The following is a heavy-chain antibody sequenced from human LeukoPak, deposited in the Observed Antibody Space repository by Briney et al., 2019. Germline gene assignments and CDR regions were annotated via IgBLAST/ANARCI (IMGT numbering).Heavy chain of an antibody. CDR2: ISSSGSTI. V-gene: IGHV3-48*03. Sequence: GGSLRLSCAASGFTFSSYEMNWVRQAPGKGLEGVSYISSSGSTIYYADSVKGRFTIPRDNAKNSLYLQMNSLRAEDTAVYYCARDPLRCSGGSCYSDYYYYGMDVWGKGTTVTVSS. J-gene: IGHJ6*04. D-gene: IGHD2-15*01. CDR3: ARDPLRCSGGSCYSDYYYYGMDV. CDR1: GFTFSSYE.